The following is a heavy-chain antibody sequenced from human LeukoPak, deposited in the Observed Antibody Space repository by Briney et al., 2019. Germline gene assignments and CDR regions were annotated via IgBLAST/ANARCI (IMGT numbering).Heavy chain of an antibody. CDR2: IYPGDSDT. CDR1: GYSFTSYW. CDR3: ARHSSYYYGSGSYSTYYFDY. Sequence: GEFLKISCKGSGYSFTSYWIGWVRQMPGKGLEWMGIIYPGDSDTRYSPSFQGQVTISADKSISTAYLQWSSLKASDTAMYYCARHSSYYYGSGSYSTYYFDYWGQGTLVTVSS. V-gene: IGHV5-51*01. J-gene: IGHJ4*02. D-gene: IGHD3-10*01.